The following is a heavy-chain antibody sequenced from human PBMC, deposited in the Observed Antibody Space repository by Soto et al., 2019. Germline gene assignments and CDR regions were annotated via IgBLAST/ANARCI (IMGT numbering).Heavy chain of an antibody. D-gene: IGHD5-12*01. CDR3: ARNRPARASGYPLSPPYYYYVMDV. CDR2: IYYNGST. Sequence: QVQLQESAPGLVKPSETLSLTCTVSGGSISSYCWSWIRQPPGKGMEWIGYIYYNGSTNYNPSLKSRVTISVDTSKIQCTLKLSSGSAADTAVYYCARNRPARASGYPLSPPYYYYVMDVWGQGTTVTVSS. V-gene: IGHV4-59*01. CDR1: GGSISSYC. J-gene: IGHJ6*02.